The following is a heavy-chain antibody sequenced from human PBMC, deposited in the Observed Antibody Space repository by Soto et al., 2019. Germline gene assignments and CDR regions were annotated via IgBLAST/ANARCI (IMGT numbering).Heavy chain of an antibody. CDR3: AREEVTAYDAFDI. CDR1: GFTFSSYA. J-gene: IGHJ3*02. V-gene: IGHV3-30-3*01. D-gene: IGHD2-21*02. Sequence: GGSLRLSCAASGFTFSSYAMHWVRQAPGKGLEWVAVISYDGSNKYYADSVKGRFTISRDNSKNTLYLQMNSLRAEDTAVYYCAREEVTAYDAFDIWGQGTMVTVSS. CDR2: ISYDGSNK.